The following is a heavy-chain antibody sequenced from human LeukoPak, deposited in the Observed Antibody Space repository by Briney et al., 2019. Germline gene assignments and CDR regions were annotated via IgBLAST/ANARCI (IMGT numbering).Heavy chain of an antibody. CDR3: ARDMTDWWFDP. Sequence: SQTLSLTCTVSGGSISSGGYYWSWLRQQPGKGLEWIGYIYYSGSTHYNPSLKSRVTISVDTSKNQFSLKLSSVTAADTAVYYCARDMTDWWFDPWGQGTLVTVSS. V-gene: IGHV4-31*03. D-gene: IGHD3-9*01. J-gene: IGHJ5*02. CDR1: GGSISSGGYY. CDR2: IYYSGST.